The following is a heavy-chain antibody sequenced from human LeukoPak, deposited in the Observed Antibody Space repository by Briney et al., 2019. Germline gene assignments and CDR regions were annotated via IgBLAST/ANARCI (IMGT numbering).Heavy chain of an antibody. D-gene: IGHD2-2*01. CDR2: INPKSGGT. Sequence: VASVKVSFKASGYTFTGYYMHWVRQAPGQGLEWMGWINPKSGGTNYAQKFQGRVTMTRDTSIHTAYMELSRLRSDDTAVYYCAREEYGFDPWGQGTLVTVSS. J-gene: IGHJ5*02. CDR3: AREEYGFDP. CDR1: GYTFTGYY. V-gene: IGHV1-2*02.